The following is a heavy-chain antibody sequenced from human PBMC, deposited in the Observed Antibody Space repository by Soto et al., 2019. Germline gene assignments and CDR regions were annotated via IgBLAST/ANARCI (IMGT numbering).Heavy chain of an antibody. J-gene: IGHJ4*02. Sequence: QVQLVESGGGVVQPGRSLRLSCAASGFTFSSNVMHWVRQAPGKGLEWVAGISYDGKNKYYADSMKGRFTISRDNSKNTLDLQMNSLRIEDTAVYYCARLRGSYSWYFDYWGQGTLVTVSS. CDR2: ISYDGKNK. V-gene: IGHV3-30*04. CDR1: GFTFSSNV. D-gene: IGHD1-26*01. CDR3: ARLRGSYSWYFDY.